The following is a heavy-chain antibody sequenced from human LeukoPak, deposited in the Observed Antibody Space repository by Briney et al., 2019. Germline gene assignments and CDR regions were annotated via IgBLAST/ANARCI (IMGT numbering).Heavy chain of an antibody. Sequence: GGSLRLSCAASGFTFSSYSMNWVRQAPGKGLEWVANIKQDGSEKYYVDSVKGRFTISRDNAKNSLHLQMNSLRAEDTAVYYCARLSDSSGTPRSDYWGQGTLVTVSS. J-gene: IGHJ4*02. CDR2: IKQDGSEK. D-gene: IGHD3-22*01. CDR1: GFTFSSYS. CDR3: ARLSDSSGTPRSDY. V-gene: IGHV3-7*03.